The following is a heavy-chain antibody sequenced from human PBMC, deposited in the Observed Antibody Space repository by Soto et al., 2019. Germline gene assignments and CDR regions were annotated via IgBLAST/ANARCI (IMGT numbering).Heavy chain of an antibody. Sequence: SETLSLTCAVYGESFSGYYWNWIRQSPGKGLEWLGYIYHTGNTYYNPSLNSRVTISVDTSKNQFSLKLSSVTAADTAVYYCARGSWSSNWFDPWGQGTLVTVSS. V-gene: IGHV4-34*09. D-gene: IGHD6-13*01. CDR3: ARGSWSSNWFDP. J-gene: IGHJ5*02. CDR1: GESFSGYY. CDR2: IYHTGNT.